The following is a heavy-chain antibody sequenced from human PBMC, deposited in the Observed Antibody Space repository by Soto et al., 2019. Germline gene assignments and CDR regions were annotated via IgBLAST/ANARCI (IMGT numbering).Heavy chain of an antibody. V-gene: IGHV4-39*01. Sequence: PSETLSLTCTVSGGSISSSSYYWGWIRQPPGKGLEWIGSIYYSGSTYYNPSLKSRVTISVDTSKNQFSLKLSSVTAADTAVYYCVGAGGIAVAGMRWGQRTLVTVSS. CDR2: IYYSGST. CDR3: VGAGGIAVAGMR. J-gene: IGHJ4*02. CDR1: GGSISSSSYY. D-gene: IGHD6-19*01.